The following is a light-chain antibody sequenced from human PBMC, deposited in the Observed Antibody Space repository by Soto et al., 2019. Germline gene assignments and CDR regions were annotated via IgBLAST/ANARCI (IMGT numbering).Light chain of an antibody. CDR3: QQDYNLPPLT. CDR2: AAS. J-gene: IGKJ4*01. Sequence: THSPCPPSLSPGAKAPLPWXASQSVSSTLAWYQQKPGQAPRLLIYAASTRATGFPARFSGSGSGTEFTLTISSLQSEDFAVYYCQQDYNLPPLTFGGGTKVDIK. V-gene: IGKV3-15*01. CDR1: QSVSST.